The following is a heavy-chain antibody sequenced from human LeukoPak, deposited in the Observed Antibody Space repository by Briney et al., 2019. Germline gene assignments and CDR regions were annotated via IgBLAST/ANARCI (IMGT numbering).Heavy chain of an antibody. J-gene: IGHJ3*02. CDR2: IFPIIDMA. Sequence: ASVKVSCKASGGPFISYTINWVRLVPGQGVEWMGRIFPIIDMANYAQKFHGRVTIIAEKSTKTAYMELSSLRPEDTAVYYCARGRGEMATIKGCAFDIWGQGTMVTVSS. CDR3: ARGRGEMATIKGCAFDI. D-gene: IGHD5-24*01. CDR1: GGPFISYT. V-gene: IGHV1-69*02.